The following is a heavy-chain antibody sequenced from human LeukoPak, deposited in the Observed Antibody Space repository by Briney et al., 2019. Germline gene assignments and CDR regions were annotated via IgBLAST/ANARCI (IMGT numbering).Heavy chain of an antibody. J-gene: IGHJ6*04. V-gene: IGHV3-74*01. CDR2: INSDGSST. CDR1: GFAISTYW. CDR3: AREKAYGMYL. Sequence: GGSLSFSCSASGFAISTYWMHWDRQAPGKGLVWVSRINSDGSSTTYADSVKGRFTISRDNAKDTVYLQMNSLRAEDTAVYYCAREKAYGMYLWGEGTTFTVSS.